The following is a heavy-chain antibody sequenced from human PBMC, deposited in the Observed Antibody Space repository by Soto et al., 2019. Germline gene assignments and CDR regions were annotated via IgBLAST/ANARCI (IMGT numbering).Heavy chain of an antibody. CDR3: ARDHHGDYSSDY. Sequence: ASVKVSCKASGYTFTSYGISWVRQTPGQGLEWMGWISAYNGNTNYAQKLQGRVTMTTDTSTSTAYMELRSLRSDDTAVYHCARDHHGDYSSDYWGQGTLVTVS. CDR2: ISAYNGNT. D-gene: IGHD2-21*02. V-gene: IGHV1-18*01. J-gene: IGHJ4*02. CDR1: GYTFTSYG.